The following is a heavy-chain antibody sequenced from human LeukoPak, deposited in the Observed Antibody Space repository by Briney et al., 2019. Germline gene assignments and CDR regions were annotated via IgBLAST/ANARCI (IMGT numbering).Heavy chain of an antibody. CDR2: ISGDGGRR. CDR1: GFIFDDYV. J-gene: IGHJ4*02. Sequence: HPGGSLRLSCAASGFIFDDYVIHWVRQAPGKGLEWVSLISGDGGRRYYADSVKGRFTISRDNRKNSLYLQMDSLRIEDTALYYCAKDLVTTRLHFFDSWGQGTLVTVSS. V-gene: IGHV3-43*02. D-gene: IGHD4-17*01. CDR3: AKDLVTTRLHFFDS.